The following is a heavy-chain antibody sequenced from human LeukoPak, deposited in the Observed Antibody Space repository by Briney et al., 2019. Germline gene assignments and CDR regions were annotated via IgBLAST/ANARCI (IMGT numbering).Heavy chain of an antibody. D-gene: IGHD3-16*01. CDR2: IKQDGGEI. Sequence: GGSLRLSCAPSGFTYDNYWMSWVRRAPGKGLEWVASIKQDGGEIYYVDSVRGRFIISRDNAKKSVYLQMNSLRAEDTAMYYCARGRDGGFWGQGTLVTVSS. CDR3: ARGRDGGF. V-gene: IGHV3-7*03. J-gene: IGHJ4*02. CDR1: GFTYDNYW.